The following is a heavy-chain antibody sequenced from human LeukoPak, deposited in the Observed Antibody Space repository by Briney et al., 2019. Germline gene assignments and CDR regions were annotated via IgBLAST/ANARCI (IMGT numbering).Heavy chain of an antibody. V-gene: IGHV3-23*01. CDR1: GFTFSSHA. CDR3: TKRGAYGSGRDLFFEF. Sequence: GGSLRLSCAASGFTFSSHAMSWVRQAPGKGLEWVSSISDSGGDTFFADSVKGRFAISRDNFKNTLYLQMNSLRVEDTAVYYCTKRGAYGSGRDLFFEFWGQGILVTVSA. CDR2: ISDSGGDT. D-gene: IGHD2-21*02. J-gene: IGHJ4*02.